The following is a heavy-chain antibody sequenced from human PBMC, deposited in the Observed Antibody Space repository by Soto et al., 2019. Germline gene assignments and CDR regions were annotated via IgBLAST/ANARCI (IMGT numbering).Heavy chain of an antibody. J-gene: IGHJ4*02. CDR3: AKDALYYDVLTGPNS. Sequence: GSLRLSCAASGFTFSRYAMTLVRQAPGKGLEWVSSISGSGGSTYYTNSVKGRFTISRDNSKNMMYLQMNSLRAEDAAIYYCAKDALYYDVLTGPNSWGQGTLVTVSS. CDR2: ISGSGGST. V-gene: IGHV3-23*01. CDR1: GFTFSRYA. D-gene: IGHD3-9*01.